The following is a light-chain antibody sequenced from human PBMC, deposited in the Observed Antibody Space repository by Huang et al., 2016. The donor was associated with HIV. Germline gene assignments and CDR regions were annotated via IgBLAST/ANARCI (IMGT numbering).Light chain of an antibody. CDR1: QSIDKN. V-gene: IGKV1-39*01. CDR3: RQSYRPPRT. CDR2: DTS. J-gene: IGKJ2*01. Sequence: DIQMTQSPSSLSASVGDRVTITCRASQSIDKNLNLHQQKPGKAPKLLISDTSNLNSGVPSRFSGSGSATDFTLTISSRQAEDSATYYCRQSYRPPRTFGQGTQLEI.